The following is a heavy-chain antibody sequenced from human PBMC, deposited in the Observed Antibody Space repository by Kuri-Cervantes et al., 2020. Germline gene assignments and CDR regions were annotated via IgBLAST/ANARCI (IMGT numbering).Heavy chain of an antibody. D-gene: IGHD3-10*01. CDR2: IYYSGST. CDR3: ARDKYGSGLFGMDV. J-gene: IGHJ6*02. Sequence: SETLSLTCTVSGGSISSGGYYWSWIRRHPGKGLEWIGYIYYSGSTYYNPSLKSRVTISVDTSKNQFSLKLSSVTAADTAVYYCARDKYGSGLFGMDVWGQGTMVTVSS. V-gene: IGHV4-31*03. CDR1: GGSISSGGYY.